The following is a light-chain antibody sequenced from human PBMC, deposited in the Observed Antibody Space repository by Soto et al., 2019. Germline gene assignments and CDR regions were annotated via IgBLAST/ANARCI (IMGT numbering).Light chain of an antibody. V-gene: IGLV2-14*01. CDR1: LSDIGDSNF. Sequence: QALLTQAASVSGSPGQSVTMSCTGPLSDIGDSNFISWYQHSPGKAPRLLIYEVNNRPSGVSRRFSGSKAGNTASLTISGLLDDDEADYFCASFRSGTILVFGSGTKVTVL. CDR2: EVN. CDR3: ASFRSGTILV. J-gene: IGLJ1*01.